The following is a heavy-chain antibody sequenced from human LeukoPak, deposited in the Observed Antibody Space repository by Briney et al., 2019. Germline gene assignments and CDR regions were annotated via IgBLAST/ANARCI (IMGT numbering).Heavy chain of an antibody. CDR1: GLPFSAYK. CDR2: ISTEGYTT. J-gene: IGHJ4*02. V-gene: IGHV3-74*01. Sequence: GGSMRLSCAASGLPFSAYKMHWVRQAPRKGLVWVSRISTEGYTTDYAAFVQGRFTASRDNTKNTWSLEMNRLRAEDTAVYYCVVGGSPGYWGQGTLVTVSS. D-gene: IGHD2-15*01. CDR3: VVGGSPGY.